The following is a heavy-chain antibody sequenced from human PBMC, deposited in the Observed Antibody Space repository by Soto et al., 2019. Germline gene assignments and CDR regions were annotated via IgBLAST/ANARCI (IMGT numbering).Heavy chain of an antibody. CDR2: ISYDGSNK. CDR1: GFTFSSYA. CDR3: ARRYCISTSCNFDY. V-gene: IGHV3-30-3*01. D-gene: IGHD2-2*01. J-gene: IGHJ4*02. Sequence: QVQLVESGGGVVQPGRSLRLSCAASGFTFSSYAMHWVRQAPGKGLEWVAVISYDGSNKYYADSVKGRFTISRDNSKNTLYLQMNSLRAEDTAVYYCARRYCISTSCNFDYCGQGTLVTVSS.